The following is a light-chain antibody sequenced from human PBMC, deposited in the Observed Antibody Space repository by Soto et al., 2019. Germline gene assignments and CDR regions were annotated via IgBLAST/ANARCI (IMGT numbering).Light chain of an antibody. CDR2: GAS. J-gene: IGKJ4*01. CDR1: QSVSSN. V-gene: IGKV3-15*01. CDR3: QQYNNWPDT. Sequence: EIVMTQSPATLSVSPGERATLSCRASQSVSSNLAWYQQKPGQAPRLLIYGASTRATGIPDRFSGSGSGTEFTLTISSLQSEDFAVYYCQQYNNWPDTFGGGTKVEIK.